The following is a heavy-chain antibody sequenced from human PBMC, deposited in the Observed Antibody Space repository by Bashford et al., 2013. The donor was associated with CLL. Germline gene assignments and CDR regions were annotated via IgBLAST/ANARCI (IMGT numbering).Heavy chain of an antibody. Sequence: SETLSLTCNVSRGSISSGGYYWTWIRQLPGKGLEWLGYIYNSGSTYSSPSLKSRVTISVDSSKNQVSLKLNSVTVADTGIYFCARRPDLLTGPGGEYDHWGQGTLVTVSS. CDR1: RGSISSGGYY. CDR3: ARRPDLLTGPGGEYDH. V-gene: IGHV4-31*03. CDR2: IYNSGST. D-gene: IGHD3-9*01. J-gene: IGHJ4*02.